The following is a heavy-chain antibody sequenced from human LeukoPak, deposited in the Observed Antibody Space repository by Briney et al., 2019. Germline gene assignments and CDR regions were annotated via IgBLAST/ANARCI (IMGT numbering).Heavy chain of an antibody. D-gene: IGHD4-17*01. J-gene: IGHJ4*02. Sequence: PGGPLRLSCAASGFTVSSNYMSWVCQAPGKGLEWVSVIYSGGSTYYADSVKGRFTISRDNSKNTLYLQMNSLRAEDTAVYYCARGGDYGDYYFDYWGQGTLVSVSS. CDR3: ARGGDYGDYYFDY. V-gene: IGHV3-53*01. CDR1: GFTVSSNY. CDR2: IYSGGST.